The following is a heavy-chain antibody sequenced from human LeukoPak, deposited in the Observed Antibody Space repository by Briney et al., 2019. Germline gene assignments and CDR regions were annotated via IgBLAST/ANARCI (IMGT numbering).Heavy chain of an antibody. Sequence: GSLRLSCAASGFTFSDYYMSWIRQPPGKGLEWIGYIYYSGSTNYNPSLKSRVTISVDTSKNQFSLKLSSVTAADTAVYYCARGLVGATAHFDYWGQETLVTVSS. V-gene: IGHV4-59*01. CDR2: IYYSGST. CDR1: GFTFSDYY. J-gene: IGHJ4*02. D-gene: IGHD1-26*01. CDR3: ARGLVGATAHFDY.